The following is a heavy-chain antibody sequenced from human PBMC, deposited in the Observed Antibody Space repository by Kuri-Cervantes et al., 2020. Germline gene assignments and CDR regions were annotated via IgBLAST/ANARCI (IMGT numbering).Heavy chain of an antibody. CDR3: TTDGRWKAYYYYMDV. V-gene: IGHV3-11*01. CDR2: ISSDVSTI. CDR1: GFTFSDYY. D-gene: IGHD1-1*01. Sequence: GGALKIPWAAFGFTFSDYYMALIRQAPRNGLELVSYISSDVSTIYYADSVKGRFTISRDDSKNTLYLQMNSLKTEETGVYYCTTDGRWKAYYYYMDVWGKGTTVTVSS. J-gene: IGHJ6*03.